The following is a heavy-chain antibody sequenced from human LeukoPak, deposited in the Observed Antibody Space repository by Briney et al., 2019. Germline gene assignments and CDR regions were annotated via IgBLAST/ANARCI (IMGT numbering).Heavy chain of an antibody. Sequence: PSETLSLTCTVSGGSISSYYWSWIRQPPGKGLEWIGYIYYSGSTNYNPSLKSRVTISVDTSKNQFSLKLSSVTAADTAVYYCAREVDSRAFDIWGQGTMVTVSS. V-gene: IGHV4-59*01. CDR2: IYYSGST. J-gene: IGHJ3*02. CDR1: GGSISSYY. D-gene: IGHD3-22*01. CDR3: AREVDSRAFDI.